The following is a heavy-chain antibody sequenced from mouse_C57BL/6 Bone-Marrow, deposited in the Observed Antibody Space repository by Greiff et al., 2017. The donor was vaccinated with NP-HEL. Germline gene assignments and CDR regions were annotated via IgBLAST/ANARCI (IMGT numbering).Heavy chain of an antibody. Sequence: DVMLVESGGGLVKPGGSLKLSCAASGFTFSSYTMSWVRQTPEKRLAWVATISGGGGNTYYPDSVKGRFTISRDNAKNTLYLQMSSLRSEDTALYYCARHRMENLLWYFDVWGTGTTVTVSS. CDR3: ARHRMENLLWYFDV. D-gene: IGHD2-1*01. J-gene: IGHJ1*03. CDR2: ISGGGGNT. V-gene: IGHV5-9*01. CDR1: GFTFSSYT.